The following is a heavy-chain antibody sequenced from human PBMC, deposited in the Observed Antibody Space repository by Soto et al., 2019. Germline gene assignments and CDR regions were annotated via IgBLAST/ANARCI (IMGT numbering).Heavy chain of an antibody. CDR2: ISVYNGHT. CDR1: GYTFTSYG. Sequence: ASVKVSCKASGYTFTSYGINWVRQAPGQGLEWMGWISVYNGHTNYAQKLQGRVTMTTDTSTSTAYMELRSLRSDDTAVYYCARDSPTGSDLPHWGQGTLVTVSS. CDR3: ARDSPTGSDLPH. J-gene: IGHJ4*02. D-gene: IGHD3-10*01. V-gene: IGHV1-18*01.